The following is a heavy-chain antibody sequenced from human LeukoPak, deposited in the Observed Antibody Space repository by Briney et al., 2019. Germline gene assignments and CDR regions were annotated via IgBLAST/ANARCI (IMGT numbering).Heavy chain of an antibody. CDR3: ARDLYYDSSGYFGY. D-gene: IGHD3-22*01. CDR1: GGSFSGYY. CDR2: INHTGTT. V-gene: IGHV4-34*01. J-gene: IGHJ4*02. Sequence: SETLSLTCAVYGGSFSGYYWSWIRQPPGKGLEWIGEINHTGTTYYNPSLKSRVTISVDTSKNQFSLKLSSVTATDTAVYYCARDLYYDSSGYFGYWGQGTLVTVSS.